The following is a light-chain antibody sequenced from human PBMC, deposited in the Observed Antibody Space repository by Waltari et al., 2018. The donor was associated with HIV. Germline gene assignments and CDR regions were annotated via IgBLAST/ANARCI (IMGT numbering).Light chain of an antibody. Sequence: HSALTQPASVSGSPGQSISISCNGTTSDIGGFKFVSCYQHCPAKPPKLLIYAVSNRPSGISNRFSGSKSGNMASLTISGLQGGDECFYFCSSYSGSDLPVVFGGGT. CDR2: AVS. CDR3: SSYSGSDLPVV. CDR1: TSDIGGFKF. J-gene: IGLJ2*01. V-gene: IGLV2-14*01.